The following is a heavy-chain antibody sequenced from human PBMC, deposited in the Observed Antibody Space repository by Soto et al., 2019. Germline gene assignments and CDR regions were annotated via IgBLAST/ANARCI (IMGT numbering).Heavy chain of an antibody. CDR3: ARHGGARDFWHYYYGMDV. J-gene: IGHJ6*02. V-gene: IGHV4-39*01. CDR2: IYYSGST. CDR1: GGSISSSSYY. D-gene: IGHD3-3*01. Sequence: SETLSLTCTVSGGSISSSSYYWGWIRQPPGKGLEWIGSIYYSGSTYYNPSLKSRVTISVDTSKNQFSLKLSSVTAADTAVYYCARHGGARDFWHYYYGMDVWGQGTTVTVSS.